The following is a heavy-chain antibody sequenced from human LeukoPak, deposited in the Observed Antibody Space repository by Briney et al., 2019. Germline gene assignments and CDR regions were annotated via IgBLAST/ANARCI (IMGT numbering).Heavy chain of an antibody. CDR3: AKDLVSYCSGGSSHRSGGFDP. Sequence: GGSLRLSCAPSGLTFSSYGMSWGRQPPRKGLEWGSSISVGGGSTYHADSVKGRFTISRDNSKNTLYLQMSRLRAEHTAVCYCAKDLVSYCSGGSSHRSGGFDPWGQGTLVTVSS. D-gene: IGHD2-15*01. J-gene: IGHJ5*02. CDR2: ISVGGGST. CDR1: GLTFSSYG. V-gene: IGHV3-23*01.